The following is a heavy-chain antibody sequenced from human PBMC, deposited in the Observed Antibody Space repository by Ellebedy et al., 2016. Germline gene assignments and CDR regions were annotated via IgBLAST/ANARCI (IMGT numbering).Heavy chain of an antibody. V-gene: IGHV4-34*01. CDR2: IDHSGST. J-gene: IGHJ6*03. CDR3: ARESRGVVVLPDAKYFHHYMDV. D-gene: IGHD2-2*01. CDR1: GGSFSDNY. Sequence: SETLSLXXAVHGGSFSDNYWSWIRQRPGKGLEGIGEIDHSGSTNYNPSLESRVTISRDTSKNQFSLKLNSVTATDTAVYYCARESRGVVVLPDAKYFHHYMDVWGEGTTVTVSS.